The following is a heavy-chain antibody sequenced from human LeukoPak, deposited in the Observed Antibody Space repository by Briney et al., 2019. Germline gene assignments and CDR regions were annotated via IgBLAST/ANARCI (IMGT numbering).Heavy chain of an antibody. Sequence: WMGIIYPGASDTRYSPSFQGQVTISADKSISTAYLQWSSLQASDTAMYYCARVQLGGFDYWGQGTLVTVSS. D-gene: IGHD1-1*01. CDR2: IYPGASDT. J-gene: IGHJ4*02. CDR3: ARVQLGGFDY. V-gene: IGHV5-51*01.